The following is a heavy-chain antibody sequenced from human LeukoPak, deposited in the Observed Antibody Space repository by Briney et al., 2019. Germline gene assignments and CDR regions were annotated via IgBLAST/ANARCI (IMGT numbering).Heavy chain of an antibody. CDR2: INPNSGGT. V-gene: IGHV1-2*02. Sequence: ASVKVSCKASGYTXTGYYMHWVRQAPGQGLEWMGWINPNSGGTNYAQKFQGRVTMTRDTSISTAYMELSRLRSDDTAVYYCARGYCSSTSCYMGYWFDPWGQGTLVTVSS. J-gene: IGHJ5*02. CDR1: GYTXTGYY. CDR3: ARGYCSSTSCYMGYWFDP. D-gene: IGHD2-2*02.